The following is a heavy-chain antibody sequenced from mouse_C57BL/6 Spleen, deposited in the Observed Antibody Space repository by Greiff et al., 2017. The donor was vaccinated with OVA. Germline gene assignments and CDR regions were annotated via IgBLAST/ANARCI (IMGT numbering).Heavy chain of an antibody. CDR2: INYDGSST. D-gene: IGHD1-1*01. J-gene: IGHJ2*01. CDR3: ARGGYGSTNFDY. V-gene: IGHV5-16*01. Sequence: EVHLVESEGGLVQPGSSMKLSCTASGFTFSDYYMAWVRQVPEKGLEWVANINYDGSSTYYLDSLKSRFIISRDNAKNILYLQMSSLESEDTATYYCARGGYGSTNFDYWGQGTTLTVSS. CDR1: GFTFSDYY.